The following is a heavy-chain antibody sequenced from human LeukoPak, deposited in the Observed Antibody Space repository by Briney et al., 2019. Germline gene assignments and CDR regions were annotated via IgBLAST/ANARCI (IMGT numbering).Heavy chain of an antibody. V-gene: IGHV4-34*01. J-gene: IGHJ4*02. Sequence: TSETLSLTCAVYGGSFSGYYWSWIRQPPGKGLEWIGEINHSGSTNYNPSLKSRVTISVDTSKNQFSLKLSSVTAADTAVYYCARVIGWYYDSSGYYYGRLGFDYWGQGTLVTVSS. CDR2: INHSGST. D-gene: IGHD3-22*01. CDR3: ARVIGWYYDSSGYYYGRLGFDY. CDR1: GGSFSGYY.